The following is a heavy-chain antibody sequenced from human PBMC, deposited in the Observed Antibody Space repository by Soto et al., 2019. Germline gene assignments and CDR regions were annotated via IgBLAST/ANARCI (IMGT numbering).Heavy chain of an antibody. CDR2: IYYSGST. Sequence: PSETLSLTGTVPGGSVSSGSYYWSWIRQPPGKGLEWIGYIYYSGSTNYNPSLKSRVTISVETSKNQFSLKLSSVTAADTAVYYCARGTYYDFWSGYYGWGQGTLVTVSS. CDR1: GGSVSSGSYY. D-gene: IGHD3-3*01. CDR3: ARGTYYDFWSGYYG. J-gene: IGHJ4*02. V-gene: IGHV4-61*01.